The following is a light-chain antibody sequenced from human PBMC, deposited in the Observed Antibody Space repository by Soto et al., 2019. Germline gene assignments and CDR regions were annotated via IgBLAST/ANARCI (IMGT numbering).Light chain of an antibody. CDR1: QSVSSN. J-gene: IGKJ4*01. Sequence: EVVMTQSPVTLSVSPGERATLSCRASQSVSSNLAWYQQKPGQAPRLLIYGASTRATGIPARFSGSGSGTEFTLTISSLQSEDFAVYYCQQYNNWPQTFGGGTKVDIK. CDR3: QQYNNWPQT. CDR2: GAS. V-gene: IGKV3-15*01.